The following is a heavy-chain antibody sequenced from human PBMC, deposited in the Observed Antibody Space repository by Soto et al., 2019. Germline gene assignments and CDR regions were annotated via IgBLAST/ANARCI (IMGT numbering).Heavy chain of an antibody. D-gene: IGHD2-2*01. CDR3: ARHTGQLSPFDT. V-gene: IGHV4-39*01. Sequence: QLQLRESGPGLVKPSETLSLTCSLSGGSIISSGYYWDWIRQPPGKGLEWIGYIYYSGSTSYNPSLKSRVTISVDSSKIQFSLKLTSVTAADTAVYYCARHTGQLSPFDTWGLGTLVTVSS. J-gene: IGHJ5*02. CDR2: IYYSGST. CDR1: GGSIISSGYY.